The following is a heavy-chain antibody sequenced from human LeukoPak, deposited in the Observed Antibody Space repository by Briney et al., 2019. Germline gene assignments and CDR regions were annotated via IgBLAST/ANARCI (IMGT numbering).Heavy chain of an antibody. CDR1: GFIFSSYW. CDR2: VKSDGSTT. J-gene: IGHJ4*02. CDR3: ARDGYGDSLDY. Sequence: PGGSLRLSCAASGFIFSSYWMHWVRQAPGKGLVWVSRVKSDGSTTTYADSVQGRFTISRDNAKNTLYLQRKSLRAEDTAVYYCARDGYGDSLDYWGRGTLVTVSS. V-gene: IGHV3-74*01. D-gene: IGHD2-21*02.